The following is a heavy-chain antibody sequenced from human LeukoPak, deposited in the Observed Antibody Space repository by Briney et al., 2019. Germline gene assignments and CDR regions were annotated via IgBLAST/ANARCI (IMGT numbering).Heavy chain of an antibody. CDR2: IRYDGNNK. CDR3: ARDSERYCRGGWCYSLDC. V-gene: IGHV3-33*01. Sequence: GTSLRLSCAASGFTFSSFAMHWVSQAPGRGLEWVAMIRYDGNNKYYAGSMKGRFTISRDNSKNTVFLQMNSLRADDTAVYYCARDSERYCRGGWCYSLDCWGQGTLVTVSS. CDR1: GFTFSSFA. J-gene: IGHJ4*02. D-gene: IGHD2-15*01.